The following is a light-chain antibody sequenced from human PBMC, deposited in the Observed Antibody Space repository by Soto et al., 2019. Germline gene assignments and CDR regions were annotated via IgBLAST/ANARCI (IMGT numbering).Light chain of an antibody. CDR3: SSYAGTKNDV. CDR1: SSDVGGYNY. Sequence: QSALTQPPSASGSPGQSVTISCTGTSSDVGGYNYVSWYQQHPGKAPKLMMFEVSQRPSGVPDRFSGSKSGNTASLTVSGLQADDEADYYCSSYAGTKNDVFGTGTKVTVL. V-gene: IGLV2-8*01. J-gene: IGLJ1*01. CDR2: EVS.